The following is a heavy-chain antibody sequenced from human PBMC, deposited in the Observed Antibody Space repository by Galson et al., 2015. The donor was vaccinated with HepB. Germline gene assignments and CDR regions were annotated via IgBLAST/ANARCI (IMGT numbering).Heavy chain of an antibody. CDR1: GGTFSSYA. J-gene: IGHJ4*02. CDR2: IIPIFGTA. D-gene: IGHD5-18*01. V-gene: IGHV1-69*13. CDR3: ASTAPTDTARIGY. Sequence: SVKVSCKASGGTFSSYAISWVRQAPGQGLEWMGGIIPIFGTANYAQKFQGRVTITADESTSTAYMELSSVTAADTAVYYCASTAPTDTARIGYWGQGTLVTVSS.